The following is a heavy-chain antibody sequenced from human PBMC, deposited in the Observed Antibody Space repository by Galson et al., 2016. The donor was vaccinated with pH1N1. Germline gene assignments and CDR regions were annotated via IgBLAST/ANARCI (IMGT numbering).Heavy chain of an antibody. J-gene: IGHJ4*02. CDR3: AGRRGGLCYFDY. V-gene: IGHV5-51*03. CDR2: IFLGDSDT. Sequence: QSGAEVKKPGESLKISCEVSGYSFTNYWIGWARQMPGRGLEWMGIIFLGDSDTRYSPSFQGQVTISADKSITTAYLQWSSLKASDTAIYYCAGRRGGLCYFDYWGQGSLVTVSS. D-gene: IGHD2-15*01. CDR1: GYSFTNYW.